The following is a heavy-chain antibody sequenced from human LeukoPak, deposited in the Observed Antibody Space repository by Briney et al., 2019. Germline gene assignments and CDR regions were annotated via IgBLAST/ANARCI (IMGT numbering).Heavy chain of an antibody. CDR2: ISSSSTYM. D-gene: IGHD6-19*01. V-gene: IGHV3-21*01. Sequence: PGESLSLSCTASGFTFSSDTMKWVRQAPRKRLEWVASISSSSTYMYNADSVKGRFTISRDNAKNSLYLQMNSLRAEDTAVYYCATKKGVVAVAGTFDYWGHGTLVTVSS. J-gene: IGHJ4*01. CDR1: GFTFSSDT. CDR3: ATKKGVVAVAGTFDY.